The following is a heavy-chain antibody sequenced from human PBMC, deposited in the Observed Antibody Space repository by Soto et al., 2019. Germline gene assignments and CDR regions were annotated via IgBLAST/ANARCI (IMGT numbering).Heavy chain of an antibody. D-gene: IGHD3-9*01. J-gene: IGHJ4*02. CDR2: IKQDGSEK. CDR3: TRGERYFRH. V-gene: IGHV3-7*04. Sequence: EVRLVESGGGLVQPGGSLRLSCAASGFTFNTYWITWVRQAPGKGLEWVANIKQDGSEKYYVDSVKGRFTISRDNAKNSMCLQGNSLTVEDTAVYYCTRGERYFRHWCQGILVTISS. CDR1: GFTFNTYW.